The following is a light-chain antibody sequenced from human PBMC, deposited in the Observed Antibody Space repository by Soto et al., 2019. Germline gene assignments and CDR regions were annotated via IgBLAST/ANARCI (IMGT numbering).Light chain of an antibody. CDR1: QGISSY. J-gene: IGKJ4*01. Sequence: IQLTQSPSSLSASVGDRVTITCWASQGISSYLAWYQQKPGKAPKLLIYAASTLQSGVPSRFSGSGSGTDFTLTISSLQPEDFATYYCQQLNSYPRLTFGGGTKVEIK. CDR3: QQLNSYPRLT. V-gene: IGKV1-9*01. CDR2: AAS.